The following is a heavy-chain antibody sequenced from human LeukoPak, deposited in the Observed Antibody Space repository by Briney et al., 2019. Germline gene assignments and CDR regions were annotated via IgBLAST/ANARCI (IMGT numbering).Heavy chain of an antibody. V-gene: IGHV4-31*03. J-gene: IGHJ4*02. CDR1: GGSISSGGYY. D-gene: IGHD2-15*01. Sequence: SETLSLTCTVSGGSISSGGYYWSWIRQHPGKGLEWIGYIYYSGSTYYNPSLKSRVTISVDTSKNQFSLKLSSVTAADTAVYYCARVPRGYCSGGSCYYRYYFDYWGQGTLVTVSS. CDR2: IYYSGST. CDR3: ARVPRGYCSGGSCYYRYYFDY.